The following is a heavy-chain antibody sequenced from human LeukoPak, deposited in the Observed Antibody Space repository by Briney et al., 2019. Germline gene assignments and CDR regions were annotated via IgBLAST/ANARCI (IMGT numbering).Heavy chain of an antibody. CDR3: ARNRATYNWFDP. CDR1: GFTFSDYY. D-gene: IGHD3-10*01. V-gene: IGHV3-11*01. Sequence: PGGSLRLSCAASGFTFSDYYMSWIRQAPGKGLEWVSYISSSGSTIDYADSVKGRFTISRDNAKNSLYPQMNSLRAEDTAVYYCARNRATYNWFDPWGQGTLVTVSS. CDR2: ISSSGSTI. J-gene: IGHJ5*02.